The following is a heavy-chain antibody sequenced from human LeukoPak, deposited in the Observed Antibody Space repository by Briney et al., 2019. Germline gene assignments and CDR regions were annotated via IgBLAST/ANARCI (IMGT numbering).Heavy chain of an antibody. Sequence: ASVRVSCKASGYTFTSYGISWVRQAPGQGLEWMGWISAYNGNTNYAQKLQGRVTMTTDTSTSTAYMELRSLRSDDTAVYYCARDKRLAVAGITWWFDPWGQGTLVTVSS. J-gene: IGHJ5*02. V-gene: IGHV1-18*01. D-gene: IGHD6-19*01. CDR2: ISAYNGNT. CDR1: GYTFTSYG. CDR3: ARDKRLAVAGITWWFDP.